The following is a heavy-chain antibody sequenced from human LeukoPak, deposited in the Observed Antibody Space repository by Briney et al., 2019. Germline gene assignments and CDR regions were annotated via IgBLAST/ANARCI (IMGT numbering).Heavy chain of an antibody. CDR3: ARDRGAYYDYVWGSYSSYYYYYGMDV. V-gene: IGHV4-59*02. CDR1: GASVSSYY. CDR2: IYYSGST. J-gene: IGHJ6*02. Sequence: SETLSLTCTVSGASVSSYYWSWIRQPPGKGLEWIGYIYYSGSTNYNPSLKSRVTISVDTSKNQFSLKLSSVTAADTAVYYCARDRGAYYDYVWGSYSSYYYYYGMDVWGQGTTVTVSS. D-gene: IGHD3-16*01.